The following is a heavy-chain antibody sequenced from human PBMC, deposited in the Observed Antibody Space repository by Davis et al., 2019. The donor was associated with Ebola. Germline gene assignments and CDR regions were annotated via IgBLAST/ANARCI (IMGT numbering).Heavy chain of an antibody. Sequence: PGGSLRLSCAASGFTFDDYAMHWVRQAPGKGLEWVSGISWNSGSIGYADSVKGRFTISRDNAKNSLYLQMNSLRAEDTALYYCAKDGAAAGTGYYYGMDVWGKGTTVTVSS. CDR2: ISWNSGSI. V-gene: IGHV3-9*01. CDR3: AKDGAAAGTGYYYGMDV. D-gene: IGHD6-13*01. J-gene: IGHJ6*04. CDR1: GFTFDDYA.